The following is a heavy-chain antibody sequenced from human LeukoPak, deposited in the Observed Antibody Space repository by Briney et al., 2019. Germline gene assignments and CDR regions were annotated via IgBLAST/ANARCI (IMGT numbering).Heavy chain of an antibody. Sequence: GGSLRLSCAASGFTFSTSAMTWGRQAPGKGLEWVSVISGNADTTYYAESVKGRFTISRDNSKNTLYLQMNSLRAEDTAVYYCAKCPIYYYYVDVWGKGTTVTVSS. J-gene: IGHJ6*03. V-gene: IGHV3-23*01. CDR2: ISGNADTT. CDR3: AKCPIYYYYVDV. CDR1: GFTFSTSA.